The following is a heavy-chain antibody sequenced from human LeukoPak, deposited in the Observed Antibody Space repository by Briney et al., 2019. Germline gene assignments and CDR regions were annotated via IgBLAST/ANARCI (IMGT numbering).Heavy chain of an antibody. CDR3: ARYRNCGSDCYDAFDI. CDR1: GGSISSSSYY. D-gene: IGHD2-21*02. CDR2: IYYSGST. J-gene: IGHJ3*02. V-gene: IGHV4-39*07. Sequence: SETLSLTCTVSGGSISSSSYYWGWIRQPPGKGLEWIGSIYYSGSTYYNPSLKSRVTISVDTSKNQFSLKLSSVTAADTAVYYCARYRNCGSDCYDAFDIWGQGTMVTVSS.